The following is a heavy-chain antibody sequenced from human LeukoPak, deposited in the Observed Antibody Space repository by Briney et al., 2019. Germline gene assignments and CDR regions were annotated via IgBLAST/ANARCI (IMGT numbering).Heavy chain of an antibody. V-gene: IGHV1-2*02. Sequence: GASVKVSGMASGYTFTGYYMHWVRQAPGQGLEWMGWINPNSGGTNYAQKFQGRVTMTRDTSISTAYMELSRLRSDDTAVYYCARVRVGLTSFDYWGQGTLVTVSS. D-gene: IGHD1-26*01. J-gene: IGHJ4*02. CDR2: INPNSGGT. CDR1: GYTFTGYY. CDR3: ARVRVGLTSFDY.